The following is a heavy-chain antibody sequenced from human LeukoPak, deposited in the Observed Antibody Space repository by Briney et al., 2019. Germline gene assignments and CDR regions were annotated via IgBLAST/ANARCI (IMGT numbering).Heavy chain of an antibody. CDR1: GGTFSSYA. D-gene: IGHD2-2*01. CDR2: SIPIFGTA. CDR3: ARGGEDCSSTSCYSNYFDY. V-gene: IGHV1-69*06. J-gene: IGHJ4*02. Sequence: SVKVSCRASGGTFSSYAISWVRQAPGQGLEWMGGSIPIFGTANYAQKFQGRVTITADKSTSTAYMELSSLRSEDTAVYYCARGGEDCSSTSCYSNYFDYWGQGTLVTVSS.